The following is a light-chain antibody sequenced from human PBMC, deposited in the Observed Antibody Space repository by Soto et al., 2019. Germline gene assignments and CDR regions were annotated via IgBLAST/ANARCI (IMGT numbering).Light chain of an antibody. CDR1: QSVSSN. CDR3: QQYNNWPSWT. CDR2: GAS. V-gene: IGKV3-15*01. Sequence: EMVMTQSPATLSASPGERATLSCRTSQSVSSNLAWYQQKPGQAPRLLIYGASARATGIPARFSGSGSGTEFTLTISSLQSEDFAVYYCQQYNNWPSWTFGQGTKVEIK. J-gene: IGKJ1*01.